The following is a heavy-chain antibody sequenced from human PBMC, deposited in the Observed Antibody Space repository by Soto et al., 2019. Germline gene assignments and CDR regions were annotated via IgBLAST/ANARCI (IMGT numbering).Heavy chain of an antibody. CDR2: TYYRSKWYN. Sequence: SQTLSLTCAISGDSVSSNSAAWNWIRQSPSRGLEWLGRTYYRSKWYNDYAVSVKSRITINPATSKNQFSLQLNSMTPEDTAVYFCSRGLYSSGWYDFEYWGQGTMVTISS. D-gene: IGHD6-19*01. CDR3: SRGLYSSGWYDFEY. CDR1: GDSVSSNSAA. V-gene: IGHV6-1*01. J-gene: IGHJ4*02.